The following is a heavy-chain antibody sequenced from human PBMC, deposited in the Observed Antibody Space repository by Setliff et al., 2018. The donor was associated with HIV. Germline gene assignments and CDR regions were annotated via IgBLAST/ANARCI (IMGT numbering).Heavy chain of an antibody. D-gene: IGHD1-26*01. Sequence: SETLSLTCIVSGVSTISSSSSYYWGWIRQPPGKGLEWIGYISHSGITYYNPSLKSRVTISVDTSKNQFSLKLSSVTAADTAVYYCASPTPDLYSGSPEWGQGTLVTVSS. V-gene: IGHV4-39*01. CDR1: GVSTISSSSSYY. J-gene: IGHJ4*02. CDR3: ASPTPDLYSGSPE. CDR2: ISHSGIT.